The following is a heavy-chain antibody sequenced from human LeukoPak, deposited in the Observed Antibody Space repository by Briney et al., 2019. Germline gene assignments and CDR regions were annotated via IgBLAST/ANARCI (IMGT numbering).Heavy chain of an antibody. CDR2: IYHSGST. Sequence: SETLSLTCTVSGGSISSGGYYWSWIRQPPGKGLEWIGYIYHSGSTYYNPSLKSRVTISVDRSKNQFSLKLSSVTAADTAVYYCARGGGITSFDYWGQGTLVTVSS. J-gene: IGHJ4*02. CDR3: ARGGGITSFDY. CDR1: GGSISSGGYY. D-gene: IGHD3-10*01. V-gene: IGHV4-30-2*01.